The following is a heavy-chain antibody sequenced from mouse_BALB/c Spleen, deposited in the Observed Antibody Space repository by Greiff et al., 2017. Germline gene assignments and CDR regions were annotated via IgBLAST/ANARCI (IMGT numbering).Heavy chain of an antibody. CDR2: IWGGGST. D-gene: IGHD1-1*01. CDR3: AKHYYYGSSYAMDY. Sequence: VKLMESGPGLVAPSQSLSITCTVSGFSLTDYGVSWIRQPPGKGLEWLGVIWGGGSTYYNSALKSRLSISKDNSKSQVFLKMNSLQTDDTAMYYCAKHYYYGSSYAMDYWGQGTAVTVSS. V-gene: IGHV2-6-5*01. CDR1: GFSLTDYG. J-gene: IGHJ4*01.